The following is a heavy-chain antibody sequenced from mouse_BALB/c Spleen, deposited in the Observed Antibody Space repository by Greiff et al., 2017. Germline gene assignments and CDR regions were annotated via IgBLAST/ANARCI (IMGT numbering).Heavy chain of an antibody. V-gene: IGHV5-17*02. CDR1: GFTFSSFG. CDR2: ISSGSSTI. CDR3: ASYGNSSMDY. Sequence: EVKLVESGGGLVQPGGSRKLSCAASGFTFSSFGMHWVRQAPEKGLEWVAYISSGSSTIYYADTVKGRFTISRDNPKNTLFLQMTSLRSEDTAMYYCASYGNSSMDYWGQGTSVTVSA. J-gene: IGHJ4*01. D-gene: IGHD2-10*02.